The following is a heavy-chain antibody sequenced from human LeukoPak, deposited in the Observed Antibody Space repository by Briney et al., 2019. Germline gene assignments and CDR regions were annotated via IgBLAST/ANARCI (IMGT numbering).Heavy chain of an antibody. J-gene: IGHJ2*01. CDR2: ISHSGST. CDR1: GGSISSGAYS. Sequence: PSETLSLTCAVSGGSISSGAYSWSWIRQSPGKGLEWIGYISHSGSTYYNPSLKSRVTMSVDKSKDQFSLKMTSVTDADTAVYYCARYSTTWPYWYFDLWGRGTLVTVSS. V-gene: IGHV4-30-2*06. CDR3: ARYSTTWPYWYFDL. D-gene: IGHD6-13*01.